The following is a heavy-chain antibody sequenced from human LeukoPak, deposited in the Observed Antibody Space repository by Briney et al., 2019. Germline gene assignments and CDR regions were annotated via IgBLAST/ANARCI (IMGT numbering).Heavy chain of an antibody. V-gene: IGHV3-23*01. D-gene: IGHD3-22*01. CDR1: GFTFSSYA. Sequence: GGSLRLSCAASGFTFSSYAMSWVRQAPGKGLEWVSAISGSGGSTYYADSVKGRFTISRDNSKNTLYLQMNSLRAEDTAVYYCAKTHNSSGYYYPLADYWGQGTLVTVSS. J-gene: IGHJ4*02. CDR3: AKTHNSSGYYYPLADY. CDR2: ISGSGGST.